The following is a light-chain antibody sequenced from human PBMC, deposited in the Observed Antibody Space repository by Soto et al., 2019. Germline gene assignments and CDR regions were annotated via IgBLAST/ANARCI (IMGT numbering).Light chain of an antibody. V-gene: IGLV5-37*01. Sequence: QPGLTQPPSSSAAPGESASLTCTLPSDISVHRFNIYWYQQKPGSPPRYLLYYHSDSDQGRGSGVPSRFSGSKDASANTGILLISGLESDDEADYYCMIWPRKAGLFGGGTKLTVL. J-gene: IGLJ3*02. CDR3: MIWPRKAGL. CDR1: SDISVHRFN. CDR2: YHSDSDQ.